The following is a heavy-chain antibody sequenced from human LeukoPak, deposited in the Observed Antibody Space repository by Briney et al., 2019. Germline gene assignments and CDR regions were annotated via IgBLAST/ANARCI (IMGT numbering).Heavy chain of an antibody. D-gene: IGHD7-27*01. CDR3: ARDLMWGFDY. CDR2: IGNDGRDQ. Sequence: GGSLRLSCAASGFTFSGHAMHWVRQTPGVGLEWVAIIGNDGRDQHYSESVKGRFTISRDNSKNTLFLQLNSLRPEDTALYLCARDLMWGFDYWGQGTLVTVSS. V-gene: IGHV3-30*02. J-gene: IGHJ4*02. CDR1: GFTFSGHA.